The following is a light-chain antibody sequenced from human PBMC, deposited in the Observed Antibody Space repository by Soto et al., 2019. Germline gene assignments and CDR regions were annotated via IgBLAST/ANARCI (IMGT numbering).Light chain of an antibody. V-gene: IGKV1-5*03. J-gene: IGKJ4*01. CDR1: QKINTW. CDR3: QQYEIYPLT. Sequence: IQMTQSPSTLSASVGDRVTITCRASQKINTWVAWYQQRPGKAPKLLIYGASSLEPGVPSRFGGSGSGTDFTLTISSLQPDDFATYYCQQYEIYPLTFGGGTQVA. CDR2: GAS.